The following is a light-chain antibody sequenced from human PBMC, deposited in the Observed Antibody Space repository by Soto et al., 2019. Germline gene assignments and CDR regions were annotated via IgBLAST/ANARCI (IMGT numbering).Light chain of an antibody. Sequence: QSVLTQPPSASGSPGQSVTISCTGTKSDIGVYDFVSWCQHHPGKAPRLIIYEVVQRPSGVPDRFSGSKSGNTASLTVSGLQAEDEAVYYCASYAGNSRYVFGTGTKVTVL. CDR3: ASYAGNSRYV. CDR1: KSDIGVYDF. J-gene: IGLJ1*01. V-gene: IGLV2-8*01. CDR2: EVV.